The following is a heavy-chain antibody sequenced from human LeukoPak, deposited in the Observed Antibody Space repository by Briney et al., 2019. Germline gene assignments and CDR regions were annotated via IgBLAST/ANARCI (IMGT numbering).Heavy chain of an antibody. V-gene: IGHV4-34*01. J-gene: IGHJ4*02. Sequence: SETLSLTCAVYGGSFSGYYWSWIRQPPGKGLEWIGEINHSGSTNYNPSLKSRVTISVDTSKNQFSLKLSSVTAADTAVYYCARGLVSEPEASYYFDYWGQGTLVTVSS. CDR3: ARGLVSEPEASYYFDY. CDR1: GGSFSGYY. CDR2: INHSGST.